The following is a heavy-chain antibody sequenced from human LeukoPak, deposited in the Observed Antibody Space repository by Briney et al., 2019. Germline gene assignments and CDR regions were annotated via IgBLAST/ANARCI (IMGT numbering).Heavy chain of an antibody. J-gene: IGHJ4*02. D-gene: IGHD1-1*01. CDR2: ISDNGGST. V-gene: IGHV3-64D*06. Sequence: PGGSLRLSCSASGFILRSHAMHWVRQAPGEGLEYVSRISDNGGSTYYADSVKGRFTISRDNSKNTLYLQMSSLRAVDTAVYYCVKDNEAGGSPFDRWGQGTLVTVSS. CDR3: VKDNEAGGSPFDR. CDR1: GFILRSHA.